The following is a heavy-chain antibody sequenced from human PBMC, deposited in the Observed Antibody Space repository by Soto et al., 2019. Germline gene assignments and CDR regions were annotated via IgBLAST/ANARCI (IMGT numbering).Heavy chain of an antibody. CDR3: ARGLRNYYDRSGLHY. D-gene: IGHD3-22*01. V-gene: IGHV3-53*01. Sequence: HPGGSLRLSCAASGLTVSSNYMNWVRQAPGKGLEWVSVIDSGVNTYYIDSVKGRFTISRDSSKNTLYLQMNSLRAEDTAVYYCARGLRNYYDRSGLHYWGQGTLVTVSS. J-gene: IGHJ4*02. CDR1: GLTVSSNY. CDR2: IDSGVNT.